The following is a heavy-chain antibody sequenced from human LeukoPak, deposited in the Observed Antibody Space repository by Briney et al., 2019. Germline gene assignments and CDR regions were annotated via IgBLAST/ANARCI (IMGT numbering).Heavy chain of an antibody. CDR3: ARGFDGYYGFDI. CDR2: IKSKTDGGTT. D-gene: IGHD5-24*01. J-gene: IGHJ3*02. V-gene: IGHV3-15*01. Sequence: PGGSLRLSCAASGFTFSNAWMSWVRQAPGKGLEWVGRIKSKTDGGTTDYAAPVKGRFTISRDNAKNSMYVQMNSLRAEDTAVYYCARGFDGYYGFDIWGQGTMVTVSS. CDR1: GFTFSNAW.